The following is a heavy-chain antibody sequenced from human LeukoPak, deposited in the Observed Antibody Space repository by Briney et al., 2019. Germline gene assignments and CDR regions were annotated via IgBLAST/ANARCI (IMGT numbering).Heavy chain of an antibody. D-gene: IGHD2-15*01. Sequence: PGGSLRLSCAASGVTLSSYAMSWARQAPGKGLEWVSAISGSGGSTYYADSVKGRFTISRDNSKNTLYLQMNSLRAEDTAVYYCAKDPYGGYDYWGQGTLVTVSS. V-gene: IGHV3-23*01. J-gene: IGHJ4*02. CDR1: GVTLSSYA. CDR3: AKDPYGGYDY. CDR2: ISGSGGST.